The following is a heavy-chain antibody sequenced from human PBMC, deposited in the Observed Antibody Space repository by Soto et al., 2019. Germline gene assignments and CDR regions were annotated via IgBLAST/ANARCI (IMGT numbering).Heavy chain of an antibody. J-gene: IGHJ4*02. Sequence: EVQLVESGGDLVKPGGSLRLSCVVSGLTLSDIWMNWVRQAPGKGLEWVGRIKSKAAGGTTDYAAPVKGRFTISRDDSENTLFLYMNSLRTEDTAVYYCSYGAHQYFDYWGQGALVTVSS. CDR3: SYGAHQYFDY. D-gene: IGHD4-17*01. CDR1: GLTLSDIW. CDR2: IKSKAAGGTT. V-gene: IGHV3-15*07.